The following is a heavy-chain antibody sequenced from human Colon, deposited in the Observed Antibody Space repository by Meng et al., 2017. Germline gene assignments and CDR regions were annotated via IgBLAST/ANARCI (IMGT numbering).Heavy chain of an antibody. CDR3: ARDMLGQWLAEYDY. V-gene: IGHV3-7*01. Sequence: GESLKISCAASGFSFSNYLVTWVRQAPGKGLEWVAGIKQDGIERYYLDSVKGRFTINRDNAKNSFYLQMNSLRVEDTGVYYCARDMLGQWLAEYDYWGQGTLVTVSS. J-gene: IGHJ4*02. CDR1: GFSFSNYL. CDR2: IKQDGIER. D-gene: IGHD6-19*01.